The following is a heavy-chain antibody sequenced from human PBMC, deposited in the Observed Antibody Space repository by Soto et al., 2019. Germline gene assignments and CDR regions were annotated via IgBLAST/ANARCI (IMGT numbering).Heavy chain of an antibody. CDR3: ARDSEVFYGSGDLDY. Sequence: SSVKVSCKASGGTFSSYTISWVRQAPGQGLEWMGRIIPILGIANYAQKFQGRVTITADKSTSTAYMELSSLRSEDTAVYYCARDSEVFYGSGDLDYWGQGTLVTVSS. CDR2: IIPILGIA. J-gene: IGHJ4*02. D-gene: IGHD3-10*01. CDR1: GGTFSSYT. V-gene: IGHV1-69*04.